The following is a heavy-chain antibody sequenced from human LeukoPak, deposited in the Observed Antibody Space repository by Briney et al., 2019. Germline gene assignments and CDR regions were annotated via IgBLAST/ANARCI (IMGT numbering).Heavy chain of an antibody. Sequence: KPSETLSLTCTVSGGSISSGDYYWSWIRQPPGKGLEWIGYIYYSGSTYYNPSLKSRVTISVDTSKNQFSLKLSSVTAADTAVYYCARAPFQRGGGDYFDYWGQGTLVTVSS. V-gene: IGHV4-30-4*08. CDR3: ARAPFQRGGGDYFDY. CDR1: GGSISSGDYY. D-gene: IGHD2/OR15-2a*01. J-gene: IGHJ4*02. CDR2: IYYSGST.